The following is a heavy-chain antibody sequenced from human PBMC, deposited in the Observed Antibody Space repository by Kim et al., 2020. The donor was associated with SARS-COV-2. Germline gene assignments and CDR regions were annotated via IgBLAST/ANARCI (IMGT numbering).Heavy chain of an antibody. V-gene: IGHV3-7*01. J-gene: IGHJ4*02. D-gene: IGHD3-3*01. CDR1: GFTFGSYW. CDR3: ASPRFLEY. Sequence: GGSLRLSCVASGFTFGSYWMTWVRQAPGKGLEWVANIKQDGSEKYYVDSVKGRFTVSRDNAKNSLYLQMDSLRAEDTAVYYCASPRFLEYWGQGTLVTVS. CDR2: IKQDGSEK.